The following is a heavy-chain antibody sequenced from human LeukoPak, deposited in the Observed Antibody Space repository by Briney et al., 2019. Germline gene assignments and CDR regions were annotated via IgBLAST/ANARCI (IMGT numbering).Heavy chain of an antibody. CDR3: ARENRRYSGITAERAFDI. D-gene: IGHD1-26*01. CDR2: ISISGSTI. J-gene: IGHJ3*02. Sequence: GGSLRLSCAASGFTFSSYEMNWVRQAPGKGLEWGSYISISGSTINYADSVKGRFTISRDNAKNSLYLQMNSLRAEDTAVYYCARENRRYSGITAERAFDIWGQGTMVTVSS. V-gene: IGHV3-48*03. CDR1: GFTFSSYE.